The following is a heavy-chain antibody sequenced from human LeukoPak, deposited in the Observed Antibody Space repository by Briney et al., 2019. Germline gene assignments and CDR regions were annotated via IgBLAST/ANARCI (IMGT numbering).Heavy chain of an antibody. CDR1: GGSFSGYY. V-gene: IGHV4-34*01. CDR2: INHSGST. Sequence: SETLSLTCAVYGGSFSGYYWSWIRQPPGKGLEWTGEINHSGSTNYNPSLKSRVTISVDTSKNQFSLKLSSVTAADTAVYYCARTIWFGELLPFDYWGQGTLVTVSS. D-gene: IGHD3-10*01. CDR3: ARTIWFGELLPFDY. J-gene: IGHJ4*02.